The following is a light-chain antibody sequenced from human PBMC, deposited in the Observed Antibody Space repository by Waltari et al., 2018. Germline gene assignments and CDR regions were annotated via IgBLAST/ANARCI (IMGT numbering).Light chain of an antibody. CDR2: NAS. CDR3: LQYDSDART. V-gene: IGKV1-5*03. J-gene: IGKJ1*01. CDR1: QSISTL. Sequence: DIQMTQSPSTLSASVGDRVTITCRASQSISTLLSWYQQKPGKVPILLIYNASKLESGVPSRFSGSGSGTEFTLTISSLQPDDFAGYHCLQYDSDARTFGQGTKVEIK.